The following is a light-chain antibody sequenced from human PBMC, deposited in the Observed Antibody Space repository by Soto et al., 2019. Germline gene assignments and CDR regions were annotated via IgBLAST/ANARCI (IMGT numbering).Light chain of an antibody. CDR3: CSYTTSNTRQIV. V-gene: IGLV2-14*01. CDR1: SSDVGGYNY. J-gene: IGLJ1*01. CDR2: DVS. Sequence: QSVLTQPASVSGSPWQSITISCTGNSSDVGGYNYVSWYQQRPGKAPKFMIYDVSNRPSGVSNRFSGSKSGNTASLTISGLQAEDEADYYCCSYTTSNTRQIVFGTGTKVTVL.